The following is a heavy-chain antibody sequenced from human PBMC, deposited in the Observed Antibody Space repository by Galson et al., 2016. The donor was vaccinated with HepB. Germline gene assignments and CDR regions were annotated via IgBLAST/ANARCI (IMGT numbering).Heavy chain of an antibody. D-gene: IGHD3-3*01. CDR1: GFNFHDYA. V-gene: IGHV3-9*01. J-gene: IGHJ3*01. CDR3: AKHITIFGVVPRHAFDV. Sequence: LRLSCAASGFNFHDYAMHWVRQPPGRGLEWVSSVTWNSGSITYADSVKGRFTISRDNAKNSLYLHMTNLRPEDTALYYCAKHITIFGVVPRHAFDVWGQGTMVAVSS. CDR2: VTWNSGSI.